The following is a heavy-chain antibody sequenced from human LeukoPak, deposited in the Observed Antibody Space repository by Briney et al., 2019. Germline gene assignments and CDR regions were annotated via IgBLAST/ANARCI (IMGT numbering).Heavy chain of an antibody. V-gene: IGHV3-30*03. Sequence: GGSLRLSCAASGFTFSSYSMNWVRQAPGKGLEWVAVISYDGSNKYYADSVKGRFTISRDNSKNTLYLQMNSLRAEDTAVYYCARGVTMIEYGMDVWGQGTTVTVSS. D-gene: IGHD3-22*01. CDR2: ISYDGSNK. J-gene: IGHJ6*02. CDR1: GFTFSSYS. CDR3: ARGVTMIEYGMDV.